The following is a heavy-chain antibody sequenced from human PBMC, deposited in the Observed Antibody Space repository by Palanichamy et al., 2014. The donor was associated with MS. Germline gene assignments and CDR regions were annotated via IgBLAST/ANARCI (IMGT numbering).Heavy chain of an antibody. CDR2: ISYDGSNK. CDR3: ARDVSAGYCSGGSCLHFDY. Sequence: QLVEVWGRRGSSLEVPETLLCSLWIHLSSYAMHWVRQAPGKGLEWVAVISYDGSNKYYADSVEGRFTISRDNSKNTLYLQMNSLRAEDTAVYYCARDVSAGYCSGGSCLHFDYWGQGTLVTVSS. D-gene: IGHD2-15*01. J-gene: IGHJ4*02. V-gene: IGHV3-30-3*01. CDR1: IHLSSYA.